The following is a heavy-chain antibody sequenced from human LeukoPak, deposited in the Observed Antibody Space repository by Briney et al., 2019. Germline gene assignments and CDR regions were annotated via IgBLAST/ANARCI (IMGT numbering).Heavy chain of an antibody. CDR3: ARDPLYIWWLRTHPGQDYYCDY. V-gene: IGHV1-2*02. CDR2: INPNSGGT. Sequence: ASVTVSCKASGYTFTGYYMHWVRQAPGQGLEWMGWINPNSGGTNYAQKFQGRVTMTRDTSLSTAYMELSRLRSDDTAVYYCARDPLYIWWLRTHPGQDYYCDYWGQGTLVTVSS. CDR1: GYTFTGYY. D-gene: IGHD5-12*01. J-gene: IGHJ4*02.